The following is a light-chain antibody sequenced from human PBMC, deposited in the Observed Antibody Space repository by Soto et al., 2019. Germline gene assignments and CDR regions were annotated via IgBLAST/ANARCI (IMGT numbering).Light chain of an antibody. CDR2: GAS. J-gene: IGKJ1*01. CDR3: QQYGTSPVT. V-gene: IGKV3-20*01. CDR1: QSVSSSY. Sequence: EIVLTQSPATLSVSPGERVTLSCRASQSVSSSYLAWYQQKPGQAPRLLIYGASSRATCIPDRFSGSGSGTDFTLTISRLEPEDFAVYYCQQYGTSPVTFGQGTKVDIK.